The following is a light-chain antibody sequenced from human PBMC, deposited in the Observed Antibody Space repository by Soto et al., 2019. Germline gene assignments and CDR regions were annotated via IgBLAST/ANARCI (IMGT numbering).Light chain of an antibody. J-gene: IGKJ2*01. V-gene: IGKV1-5*01. CDR2: DAS. CDR1: QSISSW. Sequence: DIPMTQSPSTLSASVGDRVTITCWASQSISSWLAWYQQKPGKAPKLLIYDASSLESGVPSRFSGSGSGTEFTLTISSLQPDDFATYYCQQYNSYSGTFGQGTKLEIK. CDR3: QQYNSYSGT.